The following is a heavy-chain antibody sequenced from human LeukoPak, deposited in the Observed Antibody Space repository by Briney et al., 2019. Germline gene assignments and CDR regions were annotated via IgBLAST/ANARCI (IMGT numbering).Heavy chain of an antibody. J-gene: IGHJ4*02. V-gene: IGHV3-30*03. CDR1: GFTFSSYG. D-gene: IGHD3-16*01. CDR3: ARPLRRLGEFEGALDY. Sequence: PGGSLRLSCAASGFTFSSYGMHWVRQAPGKGLEWVAVISYDGSNKYYADSVKGRFTISRDNSKNTLYLQMNSLRAEDTAVYYCARPLRRLGEFEGALDYWGQGTLVTVSS. CDR2: ISYDGSNK.